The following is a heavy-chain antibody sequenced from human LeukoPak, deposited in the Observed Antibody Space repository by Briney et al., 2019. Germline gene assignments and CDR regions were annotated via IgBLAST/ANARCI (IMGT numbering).Heavy chain of an antibody. J-gene: IGHJ4*02. CDR1: GGSFSGYY. V-gene: IGHV4-34*01. D-gene: IGHD1-26*01. CDR3: ARASVGATPPPYYFDY. Sequence: SETLSLTCAVYGGSFSGYYWSWIRQPPGKGLEWIGEINHSGSTNYNPSLKSRVTISVDTSKNQLSLKLSSVTAADTAVYYCARASVGATPPPYYFDYWGQGTLVTVSS. CDR2: INHSGST.